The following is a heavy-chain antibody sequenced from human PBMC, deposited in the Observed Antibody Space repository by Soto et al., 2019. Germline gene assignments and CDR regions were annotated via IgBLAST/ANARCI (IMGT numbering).Heavy chain of an antibody. CDR1: GFAFRSYN. CDR2: ISSGSSNI. V-gene: IGHV3-21*01. Sequence: EVQLVESGGGLVKPGGSLTLSCGASGFAFRSYNMNWFRQAPGKGLEWVASISSGSSNIYYADSVKGRFTISRDNSTSSLLLQMDSRRAADSAVFYCASTTVVAATLDYWGQGTLVTVSS. J-gene: IGHJ4*02. D-gene: IGHD2-15*01. CDR3: ASTTVVAATLDY.